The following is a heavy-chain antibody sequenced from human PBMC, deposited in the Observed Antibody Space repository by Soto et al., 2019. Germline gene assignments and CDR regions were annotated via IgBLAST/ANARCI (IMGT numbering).Heavy chain of an antibody. D-gene: IGHD4-4*01. CDR3: ARAGDYSNYRLYYFDY. CDR2: IYYSGST. Sequence: SETLSLTCTVSGGSISSYYWSWIRQPPGKGLEWIGYIYYSGSTNYNPSLKSRVTISVDTSKNQFSLKLSSVTAADTAVYYCARAGDYSNYRLYYFDYWGQGTLVTVSS. V-gene: IGHV4-59*12. CDR1: GGSISSYY. J-gene: IGHJ4*02.